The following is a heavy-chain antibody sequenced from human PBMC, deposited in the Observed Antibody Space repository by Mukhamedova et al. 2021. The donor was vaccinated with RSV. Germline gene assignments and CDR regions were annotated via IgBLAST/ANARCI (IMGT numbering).Heavy chain of an antibody. D-gene: IGHD4-17*01. CDR2: IKDDGTEE. Sequence: MTWVRQAPGKGLEWVANIKDDGTEEYYVDSVKGRFTISRDNAKNSLFLQMNTLRAEDTGIYYCAIKYGASGFWGQGTLVTVSS. CDR3: AIKYGASGF. J-gene: IGHJ4*02. V-gene: IGHV3-7*01.